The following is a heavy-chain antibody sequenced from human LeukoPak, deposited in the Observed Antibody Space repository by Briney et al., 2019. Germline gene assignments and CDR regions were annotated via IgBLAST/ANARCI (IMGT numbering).Heavy chain of an antibody. J-gene: IGHJ3*02. CDR2: ISWNSGSI. Sequence: GRSLRLSCAASGFTFDDYAMHWVRQAPGKGLEWVSGISWNSGSIGYADSVKGRFTISRDNAKNSLYLRMNSLRAEDMALYYCAKEGYCSSTSCHSAFDIWGQGTMVTVSS. CDR3: AKEGYCSSTSCHSAFDI. V-gene: IGHV3-9*03. CDR1: GFTFDDYA. D-gene: IGHD2-2*01.